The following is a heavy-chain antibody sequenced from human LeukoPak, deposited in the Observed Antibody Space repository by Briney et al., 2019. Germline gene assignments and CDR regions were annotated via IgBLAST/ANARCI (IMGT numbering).Heavy chain of an antibody. CDR3: ARNQRRLDY. CDR1: GFTFSSYW. Sequence: PGGSLRLSCAASGFTFSSYWMSWVRQAPGEGLELVANIKQDGSEKYYVDSVKGRFTISRDNAKNSLYLQMKSLRAEDTAVYYCARNQRRLDYWGQGTLVTVSS. J-gene: IGHJ4*02. D-gene: IGHD1-14*01. CDR2: IKQDGSEK. V-gene: IGHV3-7*01.